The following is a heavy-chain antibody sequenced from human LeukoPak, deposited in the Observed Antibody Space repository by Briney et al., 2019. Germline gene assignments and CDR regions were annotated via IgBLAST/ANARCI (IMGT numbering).Heavy chain of an antibody. CDR2: IYTSGST. V-gene: IGHV4-61*02. CDR1: GGSISSGSYY. J-gene: IGHJ4*02. CDR3: ARDSLVEMATITDY. Sequence: SQTLSLTCTVSGGSISSGSYYWSWIRQPAGKGLEWIERIYTSGSTNYNPSLKSRVTISVDTSKNQFSLKLSSVTAADTAVYYCARDSLVEMATITDYWGQGTLVTVSS. D-gene: IGHD5-24*01.